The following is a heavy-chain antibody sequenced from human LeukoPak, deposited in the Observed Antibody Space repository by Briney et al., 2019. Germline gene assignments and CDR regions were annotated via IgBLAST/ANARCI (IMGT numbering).Heavy chain of an antibody. CDR3: ARGGYSSSWYVELYNWFDP. Sequence: SVKVSCKASGGTFSSYAISWVRQAPGQGLEWMGGIIPIFGTANYAQKFQGRVTITRNTSISTAYMELSSLRSEDTAVYYCARGGYSSSWYVELYNWFDPWGQGTLVTVSS. J-gene: IGHJ5*02. D-gene: IGHD6-13*01. V-gene: IGHV1-69*05. CDR2: IIPIFGTA. CDR1: GGTFSSYA.